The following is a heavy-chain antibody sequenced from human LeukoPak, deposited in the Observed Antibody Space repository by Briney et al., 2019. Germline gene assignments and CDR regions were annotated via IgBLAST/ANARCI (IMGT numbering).Heavy chain of an antibody. V-gene: IGHV4-59*12. CDR1: GGSISTYY. D-gene: IGHD4-17*01. Sequence: SETLSLTCTVSGGSISTYYWSWIRQAPGKGLEWIGHFSYNGKTNYNPSLESRVIISVATSKSQFSLKLSSVTSADTAVYYCARDGVYGDYGYWGQGTLVTVSS. CDR3: ARDGVYGDYGY. J-gene: IGHJ4*02. CDR2: FSYNGKT.